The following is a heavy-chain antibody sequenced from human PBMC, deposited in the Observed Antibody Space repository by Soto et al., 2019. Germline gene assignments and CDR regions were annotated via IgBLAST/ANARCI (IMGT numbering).Heavy chain of an antibody. CDR2: IYYSGST. J-gene: IGHJ5*02. CDR3: ARDFAGNWFDP. CDR1: GGSISSYY. V-gene: IGHV4-59*01. Sequence: SETLSLTCTVSGGSISSYYWSWIRQPPGKGLEWIGYIYYSGSTNYNPSLKSRVTISVDTSKNQFSLKLSSVTAADTAVYYCARDFAGNWFDPWGQGALVTVSS.